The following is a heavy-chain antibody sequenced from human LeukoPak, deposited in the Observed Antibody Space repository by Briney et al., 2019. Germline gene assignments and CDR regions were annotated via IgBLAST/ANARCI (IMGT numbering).Heavy chain of an antibody. CDR2: ISAYNGNT. V-gene: IGHV1-18*01. CDR1: GYTFTSYG. J-gene: IGHJ2*01. CDR3: ARAQYGGKSGSWYSDL. Sequence: RASVKVSCKASGYTFTSYGISWVRQAPGQGLEWMGWISAYNGNTNYAQKLQGRVTMTTDTSTSTAYMELRSLRSDDTAVYFCARAQYGGKSGSWYSDLWGRGTLVTVSS. D-gene: IGHD4-23*01.